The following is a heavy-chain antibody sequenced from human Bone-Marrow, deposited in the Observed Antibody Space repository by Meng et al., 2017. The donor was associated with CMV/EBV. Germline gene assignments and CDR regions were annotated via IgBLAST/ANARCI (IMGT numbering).Heavy chain of an antibody. CDR3: ARDPPLLEYGPPFDL. V-gene: IGHV1-18*01. CDR2: ISAYNGNT. CDR1: GYTFTSYG. J-gene: IGHJ2*01. D-gene: IGHD4-17*01. Sequence: QVQRVQSGAGVKKPGASVKVSCKASGYTFTSYGISWVRQAPGQGLEWMGWISAYNGNTNYAQKLQGRVTMTTDTSTSTAYMELRSLRSDDTAVYYCARDPPLLEYGPPFDLWGRGTLVTVPS.